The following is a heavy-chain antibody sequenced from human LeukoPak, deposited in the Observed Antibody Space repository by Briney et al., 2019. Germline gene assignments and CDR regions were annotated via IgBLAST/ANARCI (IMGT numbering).Heavy chain of an antibody. Sequence: SETLSLTCTVSGGSISSYYWSWIRQPPGKGLEWMGYIYYSGSADYNPSLKSRVTISLDTSKNQFSLKLSSVTAADTAVYYCARGSRSYYYYYMHVWGKGTTVPISS. J-gene: IGHJ6*03. CDR3: ARGSRSYYYYYMHV. CDR2: IYYSGSA. V-gene: IGHV4-59*12. CDR1: GGSISSYY.